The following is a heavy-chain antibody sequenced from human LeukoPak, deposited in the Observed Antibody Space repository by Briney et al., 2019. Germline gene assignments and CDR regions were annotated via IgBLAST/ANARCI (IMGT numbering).Heavy chain of an antibody. V-gene: IGHV4-39*01. CDR3: ARSYGDFIFDY. D-gene: IGHD4-17*01. J-gene: IGHJ4*02. Sequence: SETLSLTCTVSGGSISSSSHYWGWIRQPPGKGLEWIGSIYYSGSTYYNPSLKSRVTISVDTSKNQFSLKLSSVTAADTAVYYCARSYGDFIFDYWGQGTLVTVSS. CDR2: IYYSGST. CDR1: GGSISSSSHY.